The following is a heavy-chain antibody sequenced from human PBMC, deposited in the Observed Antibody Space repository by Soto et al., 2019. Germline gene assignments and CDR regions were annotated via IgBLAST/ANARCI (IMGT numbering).Heavy chain of an antibody. CDR3: VGDGGYDRAEYFQH. CDR1: GGSISSYY. CDR2: IYYSGST. J-gene: IGHJ1*01. D-gene: IGHD5-12*01. V-gene: IGHV4-59*08. Sequence: SETLSLTCTVSGGSISSYYWSWIRQPPGKGLEWIGYIYYSGSTNYNPSLKSRVTISVDTSKNQFSLKLSSVTAADTAVYYCVGDGGYDRAEYFQHWGQGTLVTVSS.